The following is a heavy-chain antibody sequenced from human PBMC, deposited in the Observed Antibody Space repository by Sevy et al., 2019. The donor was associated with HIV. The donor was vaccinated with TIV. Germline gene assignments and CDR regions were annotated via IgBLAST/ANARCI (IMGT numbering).Heavy chain of an antibody. CDR1: GFTFSDYY. V-gene: IGHV3-11*01. J-gene: IGHJ4*02. CDR2: ISSSSSTI. CDR3: ARTPDDSSGYLFDY. Sequence: GGSLRLSCAASGFTFSDYYMSWIRQAPGKGLEWVSYISSSSSTIYYADSVKGRFTISRDNAKNSLYLQMNSLRAEDTAVYYCARTPDDSSGYLFDYWGQGTLVTVSS. D-gene: IGHD3-22*01.